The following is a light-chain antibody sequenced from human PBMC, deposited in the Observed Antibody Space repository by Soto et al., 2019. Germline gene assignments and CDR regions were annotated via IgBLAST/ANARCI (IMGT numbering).Light chain of an antibody. Sequence: QSVLTQPASVSGSLGQSITISCTGTSSDVGGYNYVSWYQQHPGKAPKLMIYEVSNRPSGVSNRFSGSKSGNTASLTISGLQAEDEADYYCSSYTSSSTYYVFGTGTKVT. CDR3: SSYTSSSTYYV. CDR1: SSDVGGYNY. J-gene: IGLJ1*01. CDR2: EVS. V-gene: IGLV2-14*01.